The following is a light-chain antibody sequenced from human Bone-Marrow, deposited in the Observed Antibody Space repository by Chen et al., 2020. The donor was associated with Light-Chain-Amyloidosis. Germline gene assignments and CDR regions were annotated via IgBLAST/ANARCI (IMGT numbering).Light chain of an antibody. V-gene: IGLV2-14*01. CDR1: SSDVGGDNH. Sequence: QSALTQPASVSGSPGQSITISCTGTSSDVGGDNHVSWYQQHPDKAPKLMIYEVTNRPSWVPDRFSGSKSDNTASLTISGLQTEDEADYFCSSDTITNTLVFGRGTRVTVL. J-gene: IGLJ1*01. CDR2: EVT. CDR3: SSDTITNTLV.